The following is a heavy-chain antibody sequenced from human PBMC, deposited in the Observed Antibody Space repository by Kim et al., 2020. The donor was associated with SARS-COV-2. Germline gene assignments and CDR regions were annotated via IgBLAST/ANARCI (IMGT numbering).Heavy chain of an antibody. V-gene: IGHV1-69*13. CDR1: GGTFSSSA. Sequence: SVKVSCKASGGTFSSSAINWVRQAPGQGLEWMGGIIPFFGPANYARKFQGRVTITADESTSTAYMELSSLRSEDTAVFYCASIGVWRLPNFYYGMDVWG. CDR2: IIPFFGPA. J-gene: IGHJ6*02. D-gene: IGHD2-8*01. CDR3: ASIGVWRLPNFYYGMDV.